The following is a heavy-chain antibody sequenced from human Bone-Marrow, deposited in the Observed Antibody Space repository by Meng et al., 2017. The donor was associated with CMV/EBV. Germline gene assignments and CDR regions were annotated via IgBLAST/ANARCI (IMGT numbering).Heavy chain of an antibody. J-gene: IGHJ4*02. CDR3: ARDAGWGSDY. CDR2: IGSYNGNT. D-gene: IGHD3-16*01. Sequence: VSCKASGYSFSNYGITWVRQAPGQGLEWMGWIGSYNGNTNYAQKFQDRVTMTTDASTSTAYMEPRSLRSDDTALYYCARDAGWGSDYWGQGILVTVSS. V-gene: IGHV1-18*01. CDR1: GYSFSNYG.